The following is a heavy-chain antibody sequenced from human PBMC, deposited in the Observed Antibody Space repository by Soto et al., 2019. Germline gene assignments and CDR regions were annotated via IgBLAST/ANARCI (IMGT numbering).Heavy chain of an antibody. Sequence: QVQLVESGGGVVQPGRSLRLSCAASGFTFSSYGMHWVRQAPGKGLEWVAVISYDGSNKYYADSVKGRFTISRDNSKNXXYLQMNSLRAEDTAVYYCAKDSNWGSPRQSYGMDVWGQGTTVTVSS. CDR2: ISYDGSNK. D-gene: IGHD7-27*01. CDR3: AKDSNWGSPRQSYGMDV. CDR1: GFTFSSYG. V-gene: IGHV3-30*18. J-gene: IGHJ6*02.